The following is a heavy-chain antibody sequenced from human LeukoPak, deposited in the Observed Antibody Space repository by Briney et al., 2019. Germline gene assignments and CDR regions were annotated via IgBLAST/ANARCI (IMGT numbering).Heavy chain of an antibody. J-gene: IGHJ4*02. D-gene: IGHD3-10*01. CDR3: AKDASVLLWFGELSERYYFDY. CDR1: GFTFSSYA. CDR2: ISYDGSNK. V-gene: IGHV3-30*04. Sequence: PGGSLRLSCAASGFTFSSYAMHWVRQAPGKGLEWVAVISYDGSNKYYADSVKGRFTISRDNSKNTLYLQMNSLRAEDTAVYYCAKDASVLLWFGELSERYYFDYWGQGTLVTVSS.